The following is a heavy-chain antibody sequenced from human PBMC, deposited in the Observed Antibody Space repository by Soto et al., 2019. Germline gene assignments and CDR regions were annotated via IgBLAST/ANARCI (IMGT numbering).Heavy chain of an antibody. V-gene: IGHV1-2*02. CDR3: ARIKIYYDSSAHFDY. J-gene: IGHJ4*02. CDR1: GYTFTGYY. CDR2: INPNNGDT. D-gene: IGHD3-22*01. Sequence: ALVKFFCKAPGYTFTGYYMHSVRQSPGQGLEWMGCINPNNGDTNYAQNFAGRVTMTRDTSIRTASMELSRLRSDDTALYSSARIKIYYDSSAHFDYWGQGTMVPVSS.